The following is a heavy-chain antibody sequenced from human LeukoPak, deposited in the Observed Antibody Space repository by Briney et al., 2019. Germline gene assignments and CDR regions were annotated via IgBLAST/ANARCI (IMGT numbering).Heavy chain of an antibody. CDR2: ISYDGSNK. CDR3: ARVVVPAAPPDY. Sequence: PGRSLRLSCAASGFTFSSYAMHWVCQAPGKGLEWVAVISYDGSNKYYADSVKGRFTISRDNSKNTLYLQMNSLRAEDTAVYYCARVVVPAAPPDYWGQGTLVTVSS. CDR1: GFTFSSYA. D-gene: IGHD2-2*01. V-gene: IGHV3-30*04. J-gene: IGHJ4*02.